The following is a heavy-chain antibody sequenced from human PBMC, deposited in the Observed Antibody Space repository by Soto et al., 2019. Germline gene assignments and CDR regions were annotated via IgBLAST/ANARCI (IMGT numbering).Heavy chain of an antibody. Sequence: EVQLLESGGGLVQPGGSLRLSCAASGFTFSSYAMSWVRQAPGKGLEWVSAISGSGGSTYYADSVKGRFTISRDNSKNTLYLQMTSLRAEDTAVYYCAKAKDSSSWYPVYFQHWGQGTLVTVSS. CDR3: AKAKDSSSWYPVYFQH. CDR2: ISGSGGST. CDR1: GFTFSSYA. D-gene: IGHD6-13*01. V-gene: IGHV3-23*01. J-gene: IGHJ1*01.